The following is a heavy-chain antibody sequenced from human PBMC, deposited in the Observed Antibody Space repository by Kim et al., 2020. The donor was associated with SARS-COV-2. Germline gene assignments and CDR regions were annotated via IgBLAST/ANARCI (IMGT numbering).Heavy chain of an antibody. V-gene: IGHV1-69*13. CDR3: ARGFLEWYSLDY. D-gene: IGHD3-3*01. J-gene: IGHJ4*02. CDR1: GCTFSSYA. CDR2: IIPIFGTA. Sequence: SVKVSCKASGCTFSSYAISWVRQAPGQGLEWMGGIIPIFGTANYAQKFQGRVTITADESTSTAYMELSSLRSEDTAVYYCARGFLEWYSLDYWGQGTLVTVSS.